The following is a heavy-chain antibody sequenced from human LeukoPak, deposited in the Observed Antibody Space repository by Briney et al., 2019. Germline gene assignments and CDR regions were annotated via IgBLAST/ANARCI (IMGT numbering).Heavy chain of an antibody. CDR2: IYYSGST. J-gene: IGHJ4*02. V-gene: IGHV4-39*07. Sequence: KSSETLSLTCTVSGGSISSSSYYWGWIRQPPGKGLEWIGSIYYSGSTYYNPSLKSRVTISVDTSKNQFSLKLSSVTAADTAVYYCAREIIAARFDYWGQGTLVTVSS. CDR1: GGSISSSSYY. CDR3: AREIIAARFDY. D-gene: IGHD6-6*01.